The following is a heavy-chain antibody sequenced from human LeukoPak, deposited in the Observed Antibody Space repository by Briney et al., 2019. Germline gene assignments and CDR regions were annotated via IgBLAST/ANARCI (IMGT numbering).Heavy chain of an antibody. CDR1: GFTFSGYA. CDR3: AKAPPDKWEYYYGMDV. CDR2: ISGRGDAS. Sequence: GGSLRLSCAASGFTFSGYAMTWVRQAPGKGLEWVSAISGRGDASYYAESVKGRFTISRDNSKSTLYLQMNGLRAEDTAVYYCAKAPPDKWEYYYGMDVWGKGTTVTVSS. D-gene: IGHD1-26*01. V-gene: IGHV3-23*01. J-gene: IGHJ6*04.